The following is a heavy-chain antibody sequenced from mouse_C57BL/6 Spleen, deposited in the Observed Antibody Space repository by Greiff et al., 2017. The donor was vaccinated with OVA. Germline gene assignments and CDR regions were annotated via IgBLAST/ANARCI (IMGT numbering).Heavy chain of an antibody. Sequence: QVQLQQPGAELVQPGASVKLSCKASGYTFTSYWMQWVKQRPGQGLEWIGEIDPSDSYTNYNQKFKGKATLTVDTSSSTAYMQLSSLTSEDSAVYYCATGTRDYWGQGTTLTVSS. CDR3: ATGTRDY. V-gene: IGHV1-50*01. CDR2: IDPSDSYT. D-gene: IGHD4-1*01. CDR1: GYTFTSYW. J-gene: IGHJ2*01.